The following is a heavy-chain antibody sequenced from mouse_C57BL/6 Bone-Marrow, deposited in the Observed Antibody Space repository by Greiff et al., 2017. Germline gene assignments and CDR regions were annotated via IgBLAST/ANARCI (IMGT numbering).Heavy chain of an antibody. V-gene: IGHV1-81*01. J-gene: IGHJ3*01. Sequence: QVQLKESGAELARPGASVKLSCKASGYTFTSYGISWVKQRTGQGLEWIGEIYPRSGNTYYNEQFKGKAKLTADKSSSTAYMELRSLTSEDSAVYFWARGVWRFAYWGQGTLGTVSA. CDR2: IYPRSGNT. CDR3: ARGVWRFAY. CDR1: GYTFTSYG.